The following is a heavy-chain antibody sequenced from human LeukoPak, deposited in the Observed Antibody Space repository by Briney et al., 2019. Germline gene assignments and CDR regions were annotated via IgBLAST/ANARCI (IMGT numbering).Heavy chain of an antibody. CDR2: INPNSGGT. CDR3: ARDRGDDIVSYFDY. Sequence: ASVKVSCKASGYSITGYYLHWVRQAPGQGLEWMGRINPNSGGTNSAQKFQGRITMTRDTSLSTAHMELSGLRSDDTAVYYCARDRGDDIVSYFDYWGQGTLVTVSS. D-gene: IGHD5/OR15-5a*01. V-gene: IGHV1-2*06. J-gene: IGHJ4*02. CDR1: GYSITGYY.